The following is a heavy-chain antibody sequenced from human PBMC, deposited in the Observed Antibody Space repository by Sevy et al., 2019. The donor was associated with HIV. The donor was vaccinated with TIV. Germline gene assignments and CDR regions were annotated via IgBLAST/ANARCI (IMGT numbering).Heavy chain of an antibody. J-gene: IGHJ6*02. CDR2: INPNNGGT. CDR3: ARGQVHYDFWSGYTSDYYGMDV. CDR1: GYTFTGYY. V-gene: IGHV1-2*06. Sequence: ASVKVSCKASGYTFTGYYMHWVRQAPGQGLEWMGRINPNNGGTNYAQMFQGRVTMTRDTSISTAYMELSRLRSDDTAVYYCARGQVHYDFWSGYTSDYYGMDVWGQGTTVTVSS. D-gene: IGHD3-3*01.